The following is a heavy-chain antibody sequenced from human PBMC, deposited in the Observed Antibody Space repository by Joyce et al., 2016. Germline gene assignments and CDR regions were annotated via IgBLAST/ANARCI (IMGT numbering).Heavy chain of an antibody. V-gene: IGHV3-30*18. CDR1: GLTLSNYG. CDR2: ISYDGIYK. Sequence: QVQLVESGGGVAQPGRSLRLSCAASGLTLSNYGVHWVRQAPGKGLEWVAVISYDGIYKYYADSVKGRFTISRDNSKNTVFLEMNSLRTEDTAVYYCAKILTATYSSGWFLDYWGQGTLVTVSS. J-gene: IGHJ4*02. D-gene: IGHD6-25*01. CDR3: AKILTATYSSGWFLDY.